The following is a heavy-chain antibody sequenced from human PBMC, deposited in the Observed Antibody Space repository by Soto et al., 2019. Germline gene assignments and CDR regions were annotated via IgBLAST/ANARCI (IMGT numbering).Heavy chain of an antibody. CDR1: GFSLTSSGVG. V-gene: IGHV2-5*02. Sequence: QITLRESGPTLVKPTQTLTLTCTFSGFSLTSSGVGVGWIRQPPGKALEWLALIYWDDDKRYSPSRKSRLTSTQDTTNTHVVLTLTDMDPVDTATYCCAHRDPADSFDIWGQGTLVTVSS. CDR3: AHRDPADSFDI. CDR2: IYWDDDK. J-gene: IGHJ3*02.